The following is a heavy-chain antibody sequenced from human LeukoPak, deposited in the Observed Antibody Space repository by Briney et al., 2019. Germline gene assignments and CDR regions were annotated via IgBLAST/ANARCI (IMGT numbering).Heavy chain of an antibody. Sequence: GGSLRLSCAVSGFTFSDYWMTWIRQAPGKGLEWVSYISSSSSDTNYADSVKSRFTISRDNAKNSLYLQMNTLRAEDTAVYYCARDPYCGGGSCYSNYFDYWGQGTLVTVSS. D-gene: IGHD2-15*01. CDR3: ARDPYCGGGSCYSNYFDY. V-gene: IGHV3-11*06. CDR2: ISSSSSDT. CDR1: GFTFSDYW. J-gene: IGHJ4*02.